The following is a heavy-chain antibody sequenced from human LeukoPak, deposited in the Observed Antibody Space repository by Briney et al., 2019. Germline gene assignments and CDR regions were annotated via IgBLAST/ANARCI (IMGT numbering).Heavy chain of an antibody. CDR3: AGAAAGAPGHLDLNY. CDR2: ISAYNGNT. D-gene: IGHD6-13*01. J-gene: IGHJ4*02. CDR1: GYTFTSYG. Sequence: GAPVKVSCKASGYTFTSYGISWVRQAPGQGLEWMGWISAYNGNTNYAQKLQGRVTMTTDTSTSTAYMELRSLRSDDTAVYYCAGAAAGAPGHLDLNYWGQGTLVTVSS. V-gene: IGHV1-18*01.